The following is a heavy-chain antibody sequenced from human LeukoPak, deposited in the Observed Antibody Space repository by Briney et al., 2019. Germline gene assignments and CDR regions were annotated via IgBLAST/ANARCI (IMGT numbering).Heavy chain of an antibody. CDR1: GFTFSSYA. D-gene: IGHD4-17*01. CDR3: ARDPGDYEYYFDY. V-gene: IGHV3-23*01. Sequence: PGGSLRLSCAASGFTFSSYAMSWVRQAPGKGLEWVSAISGSGGSTYYADSVKGRFTISRDNAKNSLYLQMNSLRAEDTAVYYCARDPGDYEYYFDYWGQGTLVTVSS. CDR2: ISGSGGST. J-gene: IGHJ4*02.